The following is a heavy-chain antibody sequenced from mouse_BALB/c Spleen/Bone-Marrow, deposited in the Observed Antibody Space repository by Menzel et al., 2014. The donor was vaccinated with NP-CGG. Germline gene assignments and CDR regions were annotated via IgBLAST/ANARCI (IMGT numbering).Heavy chain of an antibody. CDR3: DAKVCGYEGYGMLN. Sequence: VQLKDSGAELVRSGASVKLSCTASGFNIKDYYMYWVKQRPEQGLEWIGWIDPENGDSEYAPKFQGKVTMTADTSSNTAFLQLSNLTFDGTAVYDVDAKVCGYEGYGMLNWGQGTPVTVSS. V-gene: IGHV14-4*02. J-gene: IGHJ4*01. CDR2: IDPENGDS. CDR1: GFNIKDYY. D-gene: IGHD2-2*01.